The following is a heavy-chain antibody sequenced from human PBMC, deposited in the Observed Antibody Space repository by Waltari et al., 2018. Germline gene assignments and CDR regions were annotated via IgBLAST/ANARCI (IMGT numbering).Heavy chain of an antibody. CDR1: GGSLRSTNW. V-gene: IGHV4-4*02. D-gene: IGHD6-25*01. J-gene: IGHJ4*02. CDR3: ARDAIRAALDH. CDR2: IYHNGST. Sequence: QVQLQESGSGLVKPSGTLSLTCAVSGGSLRSTNWWGWVRPPPGRGLEWIGEIYHNGSTSYNPSLGRRVTVSVDKAKNQFSLKVTSVTAADTAVYYCARDAIRAALDHWGPGILVTVSS.